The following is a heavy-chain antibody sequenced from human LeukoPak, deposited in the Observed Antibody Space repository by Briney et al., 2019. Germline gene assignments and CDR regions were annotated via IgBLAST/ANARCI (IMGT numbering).Heavy chain of an antibody. CDR1: GGSFSDYY. CDR3: ARTSRHYYGSGKNLTPWPAGLDV. CDR2: SGSA. D-gene: IGHD3-10*01. Sequence: SETLSLTRTVSGGSFSDYYWTWIRQPPGKGLEWIGYSGSAKYNPSLKSRVTISTDTSKRHFSLTLSNVTTADTAVYYCARTSRHYYGSGKNLTPWPAGLDVWGPGTTVTVS. V-gene: IGHV4-59*01. J-gene: IGHJ6*02.